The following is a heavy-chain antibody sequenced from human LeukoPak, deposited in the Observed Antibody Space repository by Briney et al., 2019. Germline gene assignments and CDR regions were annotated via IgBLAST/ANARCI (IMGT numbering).Heavy chain of an antibody. CDR2: INGADSRA. J-gene: IGHJ4*02. CDR1: GYTFTVFS. CDR3: STTLDSGSFEGGY. Sequence: GASVKVSCKASGYTFTVFSFHRVRQAPGQSLEWIGWINGADSRAKYSQKFQGRATITRDKSASTAFLELSTLKSEDTAVYFCSTTLDSGSFEGGYWGQGTLVTVSS. D-gene: IGHD3-10*01. V-gene: IGHV1-3*01.